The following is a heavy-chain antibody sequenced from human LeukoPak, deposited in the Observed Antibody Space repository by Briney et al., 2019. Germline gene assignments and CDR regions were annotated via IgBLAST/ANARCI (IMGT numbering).Heavy chain of an antibody. D-gene: IGHD7-27*01. CDR3: ARVDGHWGSHYYYYGMDV. Sequence: PSETLSLTCAVYGGSFSGYYWSWIRQPPGKGLEWIEEINHSGSTSYNPSLKSRVTISVDTSKNQFSLKLSSVTAADTAVYYCARVDGHWGSHYYYYGMDVWGQGTTVTVSS. V-gene: IGHV4-34*01. CDR1: GGSFSGYY. CDR2: INHSGST. J-gene: IGHJ6*02.